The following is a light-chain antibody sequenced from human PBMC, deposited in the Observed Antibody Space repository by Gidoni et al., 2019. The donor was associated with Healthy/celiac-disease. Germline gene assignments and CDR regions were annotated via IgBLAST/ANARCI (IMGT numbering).Light chain of an antibody. V-gene: IGKV3-20*01. CDR1: QSVSSSY. CDR3: QQYGSSPQGFT. J-gene: IGKJ3*01. CDR2: GAS. Sequence: EIVLTQSPGTLSLSPGERATLSCRASQSVSSSYLAWYQQKPGQAPWLLIYGASSRATGIPDFTLTISRLEPEDFAVYYCQQYGSSPQGFTFXPXTKVDIK.